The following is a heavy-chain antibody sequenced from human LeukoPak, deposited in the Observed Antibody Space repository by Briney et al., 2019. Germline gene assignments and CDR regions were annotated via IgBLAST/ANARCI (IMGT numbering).Heavy chain of an antibody. CDR3: ARGIVAAGTGFDY. CDR2: IYPGDSDT. Sequence: GESLKISCKGSGYSFTNYWIAWVRQMSGKGLEWMGIIYPGDSDTRYSPSFQGQITISADKSITTAYLQWRSLKTSDTAMYYCARGIVAAGTGFDYWGQRTLVTVSS. V-gene: IGHV5-51*01. J-gene: IGHJ4*02. CDR1: GYSFTNYW. D-gene: IGHD6-13*01.